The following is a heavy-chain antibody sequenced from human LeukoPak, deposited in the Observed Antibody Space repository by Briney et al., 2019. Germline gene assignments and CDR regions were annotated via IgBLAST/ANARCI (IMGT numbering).Heavy chain of an antibody. V-gene: IGHV3-21*01. D-gene: IGHD4-17*01. CDR2: ISSSCSYI. CDR1: GFTFSSYS. CDR3: ARDGSDYGDDDQVIYYYNGMDV. J-gene: IGHJ6*02. Sequence: GGSLRLSCAASGFTFSSYSMNWVRQAPGKGLEWVSSISSSCSYIYYADSVKGRFTISRDNAKNSLYLQMNSLRAEDTAVYYCARDGSDYGDDDQVIYYYNGMDVWGQGTTVTVPS.